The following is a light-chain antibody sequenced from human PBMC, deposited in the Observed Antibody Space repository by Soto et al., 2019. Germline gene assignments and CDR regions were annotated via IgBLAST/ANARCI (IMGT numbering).Light chain of an antibody. CDR2: EVN. CDR1: SSDVGGYQY. CDR3: SSYAGSTNLL. Sequence: QSVLTQPSSASGSPGQSVTISCTGTSSDVGGYQYVSWYQQHPGKAPKLVIFEVNKRPSGVPDRFSGSKSGNTASLTVSGLQAEDEADYYCSSYAGSTNLLFGGGTKLTVL. J-gene: IGLJ2*01. V-gene: IGLV2-8*01.